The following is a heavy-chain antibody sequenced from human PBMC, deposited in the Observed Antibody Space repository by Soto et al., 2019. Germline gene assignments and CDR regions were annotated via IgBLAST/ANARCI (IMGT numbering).Heavy chain of an antibody. CDR3: VRDTSSGWHLKDH. CDR1: GFTFDDHG. D-gene: IGHD3-9*01. J-gene: IGHJ4*02. Sequence: EVDLVESGGGLAQPGRSLRLSCVASGFTFDDHGMYWVRQIPGRGLEWVSGISWNSGSIGYAESVKGRFTIFRDNAKNSLYLEMNSLRQEDTALYYCVRDTSSGWHLKDHWGQGVQVSVSS. CDR2: ISWNSGSI. V-gene: IGHV3-9*01.